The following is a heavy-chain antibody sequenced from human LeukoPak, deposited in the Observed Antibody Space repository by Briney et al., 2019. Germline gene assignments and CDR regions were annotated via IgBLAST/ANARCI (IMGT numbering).Heavy chain of an antibody. CDR1: GGTFSSYA. D-gene: IGHD3-10*01. CDR3: AREKNYYGSAHDAFDI. Sequence: GASVKVSCKASGGTFSSYAISWVRQAPGQGLEWMGGIIPILGTANYAQKFQGRVTITADESTSTAYMEQSSLRSEDTAVYYCAREKNYYGSAHDAFDIWGQGTMVTVSS. CDR2: IIPILGTA. V-gene: IGHV1-69*13. J-gene: IGHJ3*02.